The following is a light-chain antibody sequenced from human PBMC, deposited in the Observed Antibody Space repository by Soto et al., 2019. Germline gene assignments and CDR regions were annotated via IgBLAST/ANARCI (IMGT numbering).Light chain of an antibody. J-gene: IGKJ5*01. V-gene: IGKV3-15*01. CDR1: QSVGNY. CDR3: QQYHSTPIT. Sequence: DIEMTQSPSSLSASAGDRATISCRASQSVGNYLDWHQQKPEQAPRLLMYDTSSMPSGIPARFSGSGSGTEFTLTISSLQSEDFATYYCQQYHSTPITFGQGTRLEI. CDR2: DTS.